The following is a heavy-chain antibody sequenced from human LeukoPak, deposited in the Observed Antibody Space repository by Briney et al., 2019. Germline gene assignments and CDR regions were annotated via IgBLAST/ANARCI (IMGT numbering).Heavy chain of an antibody. Sequence: GGSLRLSCAASGFTFSSYAMHWVRQAPGKGLEWVAVISYDGSNKYYADSVKGRFTISRDNSKNTLYLQMNSLRAEDTAVYYCARDGSSGYLLDYWGQGTLVTVSS. J-gene: IGHJ4*02. V-gene: IGHV3-30-3*01. CDR2: ISYDGSNK. D-gene: IGHD3-22*01. CDR3: ARDGSSGYLLDY. CDR1: GFTFSSYA.